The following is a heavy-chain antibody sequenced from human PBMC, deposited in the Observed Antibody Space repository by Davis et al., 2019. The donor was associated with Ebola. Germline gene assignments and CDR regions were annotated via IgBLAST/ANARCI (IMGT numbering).Heavy chain of an antibody. CDR2: ISFDGSDT. Sequence: GESLKISCAASGFTSSNYAMHWVRQGPGKGLEWVAVISFDGSDTYYADSVKGRFTISRDNSKTTVDLQMNSLRPEDTALYYCAKDARGGYYYADFWGQGTLVTVSS. V-gene: IGHV3-30*04. CDR1: GFTSSNYA. D-gene: IGHD3-22*01. J-gene: IGHJ4*02. CDR3: AKDARGGYYYADF.